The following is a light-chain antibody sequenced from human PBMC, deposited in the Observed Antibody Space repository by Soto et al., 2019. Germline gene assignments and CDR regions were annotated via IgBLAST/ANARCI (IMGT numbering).Light chain of an antibody. CDR3: QQYGTWIT. J-gene: IGKJ5*01. V-gene: IGKV3-20*01. Sequence: EIVLTQSPGTLSLSPGDRVSLSCGASEWFSGKNLAWYQHKPGQSPRLLIYSSSIRASGVPDRFRGSGSGTVFTLTITRLEPEDFAVYYCQQYGTWITFGPGTRLETK. CDR2: SSS. CDR1: EWFSGKN.